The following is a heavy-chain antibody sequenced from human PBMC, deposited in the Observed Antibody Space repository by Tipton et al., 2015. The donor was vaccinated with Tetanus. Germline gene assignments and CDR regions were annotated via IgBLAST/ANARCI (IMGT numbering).Heavy chain of an antibody. V-gene: IGHV3-30-3*01. CDR3: AREADCSGGSCFSGDFDT. CDR1: GFTFSGYR. CDR2: ITSDGSTE. D-gene: IGHD2-15*01. Sequence: SLRLSCAASGFTFSGYRLHWVRQAPGKGLEWVAAITSDGSTEYYPDSVKGRFTISRDNSKNTLYLQMNSLRAEDTALYYCAREADCSGGSCFSGDFDTWGQGTQVTVSS. J-gene: IGHJ4*02.